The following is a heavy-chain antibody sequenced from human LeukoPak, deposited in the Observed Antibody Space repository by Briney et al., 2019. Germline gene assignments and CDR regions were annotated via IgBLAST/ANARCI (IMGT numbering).Heavy chain of an antibody. V-gene: IGHV3-23*01. CDR1: GFTFSNYA. CDR2: ISGSGGST. J-gene: IGHJ3*02. D-gene: IGHD1-26*01. CDR3: AKRVGAAQAFDI. Sequence: GGSMRLSCAASGFTFSNYAMSWVRQAPGKGLEWVSTISGSGGSTYYADSVKGRFTIARDNSKCTLYLQMNSLRAEDTAVYFCAKRVGAAQAFDIWGQGTMVTVSS.